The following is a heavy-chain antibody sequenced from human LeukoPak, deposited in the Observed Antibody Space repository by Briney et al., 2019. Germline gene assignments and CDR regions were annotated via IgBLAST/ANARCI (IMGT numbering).Heavy chain of an antibody. CDR2: ISSSGSTI. D-gene: IGHD6-19*01. Sequence: PGGSLRLSCAASGFTFSDYYMSWIRQAPVKGLEWVSYISSSGSTIYYADSVKGRFTISRDNAKNSLYLQMNSLRAEDTAVYYCARRQQWLVPEDYWGQGTLVTVSS. J-gene: IGHJ4*02. V-gene: IGHV3-11*01. CDR1: GFTFSDYY. CDR3: ARRQQWLVPEDY.